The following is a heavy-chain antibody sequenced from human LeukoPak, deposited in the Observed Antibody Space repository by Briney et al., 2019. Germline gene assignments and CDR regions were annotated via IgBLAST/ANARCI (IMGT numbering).Heavy chain of an antibody. CDR2: IYYSGST. Sequence: PSETLSLTCTVSGGSIRSSSHYWGWIRQPPGKGLEWIGSIYYSGSTYYNPSLKSRVTISVDTSKNKFSLKLSSVTAADTAVYYCATSSGNYYYWGQGTLVTVSS. CDR3: ATSSGNYYY. D-gene: IGHD1-26*01. CDR1: GGSIRSSSHY. J-gene: IGHJ4*02. V-gene: IGHV4-39*01.